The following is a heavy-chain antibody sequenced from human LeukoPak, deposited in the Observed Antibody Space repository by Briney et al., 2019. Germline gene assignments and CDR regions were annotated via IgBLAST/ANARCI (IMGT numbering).Heavy chain of an antibody. CDR2: MNPNSGNT. Sequence: ASVKVSCTASGYTFTSYDINWVRQATGQGLEWMGWMNPNSGNTGYAQKFQGRVTMTRNTSISTAYMELSSLRSEDTAVYYCARAKVVRGVIRWFDPWGQGTLVTVSS. J-gene: IGHJ5*02. CDR3: ARAKVVRGVIRWFDP. D-gene: IGHD3-10*01. V-gene: IGHV1-8*01. CDR1: GYTFTSYD.